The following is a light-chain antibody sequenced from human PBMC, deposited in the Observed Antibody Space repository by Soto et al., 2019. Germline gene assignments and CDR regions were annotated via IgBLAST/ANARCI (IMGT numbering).Light chain of an antibody. CDR2: GAS. Sequence: EIVLTQSPGTLSLSPGERATLSCRASQSVSSSYLAWYQQNPGQAPRRLIYGASSSATGIPNRFSGTGSGTHCTLTISRQEPADFAVYYCPQYGSSHFFGPGTNVAIK. CDR1: QSVSSSY. J-gene: IGKJ3*01. CDR3: PQYGSSHF. V-gene: IGKV3-20*01.